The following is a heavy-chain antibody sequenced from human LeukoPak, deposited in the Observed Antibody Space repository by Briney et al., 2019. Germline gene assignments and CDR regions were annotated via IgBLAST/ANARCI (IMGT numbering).Heavy chain of an antibody. J-gene: IGHJ6*02. CDR1: GFTFSSYG. Sequence: PGGSLRLSCAASGFTFSSYGMHWVRQAPGEGLEWVSAISGSGGSTYYADSVKGRFTISRDNSKNTLYLQMNSLRAEDTAVYYCARNIEGYYYGMDVWGQGTTVTVSS. CDR2: ISGSGGST. D-gene: IGHD5-12*01. CDR3: ARNIEGYYYGMDV. V-gene: IGHV3-23*01.